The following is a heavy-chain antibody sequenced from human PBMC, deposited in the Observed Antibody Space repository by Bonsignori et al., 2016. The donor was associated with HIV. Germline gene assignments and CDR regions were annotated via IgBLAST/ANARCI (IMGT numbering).Heavy chain of an antibody. J-gene: IGHJ4*02. D-gene: IGHD3-3*01. Sequence: VRQAPGKGLEWVANIKQDGSEKYYVDSVKGRFTISRDNAKNSLYLQMNSLRAEDTAVYYCARDSDYDFWSGYYGGRFGYWGQGTLVTVSS. V-gene: IGHV3-7*01. CDR2: IKQDGSEK. CDR3: ARDSDYDFWSGYYGGRFGY.